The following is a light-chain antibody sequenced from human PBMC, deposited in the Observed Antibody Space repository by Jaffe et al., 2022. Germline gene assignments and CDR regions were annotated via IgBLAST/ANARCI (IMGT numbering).Light chain of an antibody. J-gene: IGKJ3*01. CDR2: GAS. Sequence: EIVMTQSPATLSVSPGERATLSCRASQSVSSNLAWYQHKPGQPPRLLIYGASTRATGIPARFSGSGSGTEFTLTISSLQSEDFALYYCQQYNNWPPDLTFGPGTKVDIK. CDR3: QQYNNWPPDLT. V-gene: IGKV3-15*01. CDR1: QSVSSN.